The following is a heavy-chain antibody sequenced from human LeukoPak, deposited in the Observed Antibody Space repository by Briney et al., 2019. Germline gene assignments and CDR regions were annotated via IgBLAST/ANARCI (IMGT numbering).Heavy chain of an antibody. Sequence: ASVKVSCKASGGTFSSYAISWVRQAPGQGLEWMGGIIPIFGTANYAQKFQGRVTITADEFTSTAYMELSSLRSEGTAVYYCARGAGCSGGSCYLFDYWGQGTLVTVSS. CDR3: ARGAGCSGGSCYLFDY. CDR1: GGTFSSYA. J-gene: IGHJ4*02. V-gene: IGHV1-69*13. D-gene: IGHD2-15*01. CDR2: IIPIFGTA.